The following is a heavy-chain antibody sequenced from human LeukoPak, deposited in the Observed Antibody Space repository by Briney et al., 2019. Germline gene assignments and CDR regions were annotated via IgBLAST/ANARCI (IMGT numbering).Heavy chain of an antibody. V-gene: IGHV1-69*13. Sequence: SVKVSCKASGGTFSSYAISWVRQAPGQGLEWMGGIIPIFGTANYAQKFQGRVTITADESTGTAYMELSSLRSEDTAVYYCARSRYCSSTSCYATNWFDPWGQGTLVTVSS. CDR1: GGTFSSYA. CDR2: IIPIFGTA. CDR3: ARSRYCSSTSCYATNWFDP. D-gene: IGHD2-2*01. J-gene: IGHJ5*02.